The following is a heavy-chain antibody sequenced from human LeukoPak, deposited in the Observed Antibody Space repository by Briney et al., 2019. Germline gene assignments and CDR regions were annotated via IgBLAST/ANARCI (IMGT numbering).Heavy chain of an antibody. CDR3: VRDNPAMQFFDF. V-gene: IGHV4-38-2*02. CDR2: IYHSGTS. J-gene: IGHJ4*02. CDR1: GYYIHTGYY. Sequence: SETLSLTCTVSGYYIHTGYYWGWVRPSPGKGLEWIGSIYHSGTSYYNESLKSRVTISVETSKNQFSLKLRSVTAADTALYFCVRDNPAMQFFDFWGQGILVTVSS. D-gene: IGHD5-24*01.